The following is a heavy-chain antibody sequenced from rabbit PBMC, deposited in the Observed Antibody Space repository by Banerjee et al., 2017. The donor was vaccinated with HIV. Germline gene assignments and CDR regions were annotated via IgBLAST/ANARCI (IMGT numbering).Heavy chain of an antibody. CDR3: ARAPYGYDVYPYTATKL. J-gene: IGHJ6*01. V-gene: IGHV1S7*01. Sequence: QLKESGGGLVQPGGSLKLSCKASGFDFSTYYMSWVRQAPGKGLEWIVYIDPLFGSTYYASWVNGRCTFSSHNAQNTVDLQMNSLPAADTPSSFWARAPYGYDVYPYTATKLWAPGTLVPV. CDR2: IDPLFGST. D-gene: IGHD6-1*01. CDR1: GFDFSTYY.